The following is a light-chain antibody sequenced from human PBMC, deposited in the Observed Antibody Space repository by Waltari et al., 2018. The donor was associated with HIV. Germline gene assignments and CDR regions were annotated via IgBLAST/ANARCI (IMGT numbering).Light chain of an antibody. Sequence: DIQMTQSPSILSASVGDRVTITCRASQTINNWLAWYQQKPGKAPKLLIYKASNLESGVPSRFSCSGSGTEFTLTINSLQPDDFATYYCQQYNRYYTFGQGTKLEIK. J-gene: IGKJ2*01. V-gene: IGKV1-5*03. CDR1: QTINNW. CDR2: KAS. CDR3: QQYNRYYT.